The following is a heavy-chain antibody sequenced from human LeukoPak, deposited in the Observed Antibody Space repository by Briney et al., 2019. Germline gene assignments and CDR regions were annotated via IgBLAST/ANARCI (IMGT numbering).Heavy chain of an antibody. CDR2: IYYSGST. V-gene: IGHV4-39*01. D-gene: IGHD2-2*02. CDR1: GFTFSSYSMN. CDR3: ARPIVVVPAAIGLFDY. Sequence: GSLRLSCAASGFTFSSYSMNWVRQAPGKGLEWIGSIYYSGSTYYNPSLKSRVTISVDTSKNQFSLKLSSVTAADTAVYYCARPIVVVPAAIGLFDYWGQGTLVTVSS. J-gene: IGHJ4*02.